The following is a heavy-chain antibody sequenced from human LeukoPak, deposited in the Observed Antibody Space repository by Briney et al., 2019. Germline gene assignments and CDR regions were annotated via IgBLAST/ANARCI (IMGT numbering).Heavy chain of an antibody. CDR3: ARDRPRGDYYYMDV. Sequence: GGSLRLSCAASGFTFNDYGMSWVRQAPGKGLEWVAGINWNGGSTGYADSVKGRFTISRDNAKNSVYLQMNSLRAEDTALYYCARDRPRGDYYYMDVWGKGTTVTVSS. CDR1: GFTFNDYG. J-gene: IGHJ6*03. CDR2: INWNGGST. V-gene: IGHV3-20*04. D-gene: IGHD3-10*01.